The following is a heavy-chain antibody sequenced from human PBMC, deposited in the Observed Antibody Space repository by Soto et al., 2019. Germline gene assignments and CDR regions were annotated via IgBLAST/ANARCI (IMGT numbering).Heavy chain of an antibody. D-gene: IGHD2-2*01. CDR3: AKRAYCSTTTCYHPFDY. CDR2: ISASDGST. Sequence: GGSLRLSCAASGFTFSSYGMGWVRQAPGKGLEWVSSISASDGSTYYADSVKGRFTISRDNSKNTLYLQMNSLRAEDTAVYYCAKRAYCSTTTCYHPFDYWGQGTPVTVSS. V-gene: IGHV3-23*01. J-gene: IGHJ4*02. CDR1: GFTFSSYG.